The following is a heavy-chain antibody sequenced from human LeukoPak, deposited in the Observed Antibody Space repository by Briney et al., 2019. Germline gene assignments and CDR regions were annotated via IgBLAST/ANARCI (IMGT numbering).Heavy chain of an antibody. CDR3: ARADYYSVDY. V-gene: IGHV4-34*01. CDR2: INHSGST. CDR1: GGSFSGYY. D-gene: IGHD2-21*01. J-gene: IGHJ4*02. Sequence: SETLSLTCAVYGGSFSGYYWSWIRQPPGKGLEWIGEINHSGSTNYNPSLKSRVTISVDTSKNQFSLKLSSVTAADTAVYYCARADYYSVDYWGQGTLVTISS.